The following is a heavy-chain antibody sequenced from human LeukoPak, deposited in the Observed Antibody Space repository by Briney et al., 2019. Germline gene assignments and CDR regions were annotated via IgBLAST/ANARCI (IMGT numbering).Heavy chain of an antibody. Sequence: PGGSLRLSCAASGFTFSSYGMHWVRQAPGKGLEWVAFIRYDGSNKYYADSVKGRFTISRDNAKNSLYLQMNSPRAEDTAVYYCARDLDYDFWSGYWRARYYYYMDVWGRGTTVTVSS. D-gene: IGHD3-3*01. CDR1: GFTFSSYG. CDR2: IRYDGSNK. CDR3: ARDLDYDFWSGYWRARYYYYMDV. V-gene: IGHV3-30*02. J-gene: IGHJ6*03.